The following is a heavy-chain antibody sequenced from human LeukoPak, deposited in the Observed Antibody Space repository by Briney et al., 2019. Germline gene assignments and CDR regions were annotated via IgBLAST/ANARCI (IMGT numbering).Heavy chain of an antibody. J-gene: IGHJ4*02. D-gene: IGHD3-22*01. CDR2: IYYSGST. V-gene: IGHV4-59*01. Sequence: PSETLSLTCTVSGGSISSYYWSWIRQPPGKGLEWIGYIYYSGSTNYNPSLKSRVTISVDTSKNQFSLKLSSVTAADTAVYYCARASYDSSGYFLFDYWGQGTLVTVSS. CDR3: ARASYDSSGYFLFDY. CDR1: GGSISSYY.